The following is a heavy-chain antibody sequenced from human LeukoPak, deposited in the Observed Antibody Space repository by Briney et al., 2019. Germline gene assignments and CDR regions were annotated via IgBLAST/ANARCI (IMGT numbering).Heavy chain of an antibody. CDR3: ARLVVTTEYYFDY. CDR1: GYNFTSYW. Sequence: GESLQISCKGSGYNFTSYWIGWVRQLPGKGLEWMGIIYPGDSDTRYSPSFQGQVTISADKSISTAYLQWSSLKASDTAMYYCARLVVTTEYYFDYWGQGTLVTVSS. D-gene: IGHD3-22*01. J-gene: IGHJ4*02. CDR2: IYPGDSDT. V-gene: IGHV5-51*01.